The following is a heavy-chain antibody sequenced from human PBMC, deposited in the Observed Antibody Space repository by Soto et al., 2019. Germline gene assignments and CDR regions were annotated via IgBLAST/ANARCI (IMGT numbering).Heavy chain of an antibody. CDR1: GFTFNNSG. Sequence: GGSLRLSCRVSGFTFNNSGMHWVRQAPGKGLEWMAVISYDGNGKYYADSVKGRVIISRDNSKNTLNLEMNSLRAEDTAIYYCVKDRVPGAYGNYYGMDVWGQGTTVTVSS. CDR2: ISYDGNGK. J-gene: IGHJ6*02. V-gene: IGHV3-30*18. CDR3: VKDRVPGAYGNYYGMDV. D-gene: IGHD5-12*01.